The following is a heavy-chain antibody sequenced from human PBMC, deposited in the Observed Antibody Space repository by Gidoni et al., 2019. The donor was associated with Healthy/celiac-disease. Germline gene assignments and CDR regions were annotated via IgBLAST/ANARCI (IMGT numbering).Heavy chain of an antibody. CDR2: INPSGGST. CDR1: GYTFTSYY. CDR3: ARDGTTRFLEWFQGGYYGMDV. D-gene: IGHD3-3*01. V-gene: IGHV1-46*01. J-gene: IGHJ6*02. Sequence: QVQLVQSGAEVKKPGASVKVSCKASGYTFTSYYMHWVRQAPGQGLEWMGIINPSGGSTSYAQKFQGRVTMTRDTSTSTVYMELSSLRSEDTAVYYCARDGTTRFLEWFQGGYYGMDVWGQGTTVTVSS.